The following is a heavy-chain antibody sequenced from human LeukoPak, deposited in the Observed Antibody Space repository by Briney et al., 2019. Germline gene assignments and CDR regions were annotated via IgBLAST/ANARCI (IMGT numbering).Heavy chain of an antibody. CDR2: ISKDGSNK. CDR3: SWELLR. V-gene: IGHV3-30*14. J-gene: IGHJ4*02. D-gene: IGHD2-15*01. Sequence: GGSLRLSCIASGFTFNSYAIHWVRQSPGKGLEWVAVISKDGSNKYCVDSVKGRFTISRDNSKNTLYLQMSSLRAEDTAVYYCSWELLRWGQGTLVTVSS. CDR1: GFTFNSYA.